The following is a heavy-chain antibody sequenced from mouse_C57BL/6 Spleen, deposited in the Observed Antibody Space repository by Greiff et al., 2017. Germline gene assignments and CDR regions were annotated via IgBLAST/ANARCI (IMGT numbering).Heavy chain of an antibody. V-gene: IGHV1-22*01. J-gene: IGHJ1*03. CDR1: GYTFTDYN. CDR3: GECYYGYFDV. Sequence: VQLQQSGPELVKPGASVKLSCKASGYTFTDYNMHWVKQSHGKSLEWIGYINPNNGGTSYNQKFKGKATLTVNKSSSTAYMELRCLTSEDSAVYSCGECYYGYFDVWGTGTTVTVSS. CDR2: INPNNGGT.